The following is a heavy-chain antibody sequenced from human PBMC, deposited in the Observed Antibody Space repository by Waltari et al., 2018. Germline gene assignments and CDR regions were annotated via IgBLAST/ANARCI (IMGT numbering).Heavy chain of an antibody. CDR3: ARGGAFSGNCLDY. D-gene: IGHD1-1*01. Sequence: EVQLVESGGGLVKPGGSLRLSCIASGFTFGAYGMNWVRQAPGKGLEWVSSISKDSIYIFYAGSVKGRFTISRDNAKNSLYLQMDSLRAEDTAVYYCARGGAFSGNCLDYWGQGAPVTVSS. CDR2: ISKDSIYI. V-gene: IGHV3-21*06. J-gene: IGHJ4*02. CDR1: GFTFGAYG.